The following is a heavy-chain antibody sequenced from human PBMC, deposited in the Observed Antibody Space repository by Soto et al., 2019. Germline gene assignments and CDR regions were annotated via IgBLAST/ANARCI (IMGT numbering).Heavy chain of an antibody. CDR3: ARDWGQDY. Sequence: EVQLLESGGGLVQPGGSLRLPCAASGFTFSSYAMSWVRQAPGKGLEWVSAMSGSGGSTYYADSVKGRFTTSRDNSKNTLYLQMNSLRAEDTAVYYCARDWGQDYWGQGTLVTVSS. CDR2: MSGSGGST. D-gene: IGHD7-27*01. V-gene: IGHV3-23*01. J-gene: IGHJ4*02. CDR1: GFTFSSYA.